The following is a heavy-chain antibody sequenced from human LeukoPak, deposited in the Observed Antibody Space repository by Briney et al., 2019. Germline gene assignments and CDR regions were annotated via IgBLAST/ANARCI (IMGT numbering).Heavy chain of an antibody. Sequence: PGGSLRLSCAASGFTFSSYWMDRVRQAPGKGLEWVANIKQDGSDKYYVDSVKGRFTISRDNAKNSVFLQMNSLRAEDTAVYFCAIEVARPNFFDYWGQGTLVTVSS. V-gene: IGHV3-7*01. D-gene: IGHD6-6*01. J-gene: IGHJ4*02. CDR2: IKQDGSDK. CDR1: GFTFSSYW. CDR3: AIEVARPNFFDY.